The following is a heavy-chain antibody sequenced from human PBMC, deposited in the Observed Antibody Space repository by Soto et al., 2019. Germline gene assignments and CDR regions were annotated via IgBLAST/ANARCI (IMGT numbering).Heavy chain of an antibody. CDR3: AREGTGTTEDYYYYGMDV. CDR2: IIPIFGTA. V-gene: IGHV1-69*13. D-gene: IGHD1-7*01. Sequence: SVKVSCKASGGTFSSYAISWVRQAPGQGLECMGGIIPIFGTANYAQKFQGRVTITADESTSTAYMELSSLRSEDTAVYYCAREGTGTTEDYYYYGMDVWGQGTTVTVSS. CDR1: GGTFSSYA. J-gene: IGHJ6*02.